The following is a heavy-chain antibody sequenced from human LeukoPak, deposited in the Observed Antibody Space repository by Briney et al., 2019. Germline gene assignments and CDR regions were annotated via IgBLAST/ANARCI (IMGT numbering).Heavy chain of an antibody. CDR1: GFPFDDYG. J-gene: IGHJ4*02. V-gene: IGHV3-20*04. CDR3: ARRKGPYGSATYYDS. D-gene: IGHD3-10*01. CDR2: VSWNGAYT. Sequence: PGGSLRLSCAASGFPFDDYGMSWVRLAPGKGLEWVSGVSWNGAYTEYADSVRGRFTISRDNAKKSLYLQMNSLRVDDTALYYCARRKGPYGSATYYDSWGQGTLVSASS.